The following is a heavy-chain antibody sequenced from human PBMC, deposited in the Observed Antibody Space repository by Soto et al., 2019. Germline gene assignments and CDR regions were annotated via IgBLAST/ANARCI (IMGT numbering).Heavy chain of an antibody. CDR1: GFTFSSYR. CDR2: IWYDGSNK. V-gene: IGHV3-33*01. D-gene: IGHD3-9*01. Sequence: PGGSLTLSCAASGFTFSSYRMHWVRQSPGKGLAWVAVIWYDGSNKYYADSVKGRFTISRDNSKNTLYLQMNSLRAEDKAVYYCARDSAAVGRPTYYDILTGLPYYYYGMDVWGQGTTVTVSS. J-gene: IGHJ6*02. CDR3: ARDSAAVGRPTYYDILTGLPYYYYGMDV.